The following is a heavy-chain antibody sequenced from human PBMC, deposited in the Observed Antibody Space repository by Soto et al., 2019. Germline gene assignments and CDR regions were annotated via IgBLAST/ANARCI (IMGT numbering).Heavy chain of an antibody. D-gene: IGHD2-15*01. CDR2: IYYSGST. J-gene: IGHJ4*02. Sequence: SETLSLTCTVSGGSISSSSYYWGWIRQPPGKGLEWIGSIYYSGSTYYNPSLKSRVTISVDTSKNQFSLKLSSVTAADTAVYYCAREGYCSGGSCYSRDGFDYWGQGTLVTVSS. CDR1: GGSISSSSYY. CDR3: AREGYCSGGSCYSRDGFDY. V-gene: IGHV4-39*02.